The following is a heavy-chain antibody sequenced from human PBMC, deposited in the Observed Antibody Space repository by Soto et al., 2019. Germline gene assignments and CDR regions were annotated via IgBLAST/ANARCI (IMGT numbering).Heavy chain of an antibody. CDR2: IDNSGST. CDR1: GGSISNYF. Sequence: LSLTCTVSGGSISNYFCNWIRQPAGKGLEWIGRIDNSGSTNYNPSLKSRITMSADTSRNQFSLKLNSVTAADTAVYYCARGGQDFWSGPFDHWRQGALVTVSS. J-gene: IGHJ4*02. D-gene: IGHD3-3*01. CDR3: ARGGQDFWSGPFDH. V-gene: IGHV4-4*07.